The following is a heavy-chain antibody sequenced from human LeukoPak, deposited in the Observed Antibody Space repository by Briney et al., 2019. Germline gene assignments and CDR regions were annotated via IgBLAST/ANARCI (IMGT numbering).Heavy chain of an antibody. CDR3: AKDTQYSGSYFDY. CDR2: ISSSGSTI. CDR1: GFTFSDYY. J-gene: IGHJ4*02. V-gene: IGHV3-11*04. D-gene: IGHD1-26*01. Sequence: GGSLRLSCAASGFTFSDYYMSWIRQAPGKGLEWVSYISSSGSTIYYADSVKGRFTISRDNAKNTLYLQMNSLRAEDTAVYYCAKDTQYSGSYFDYWGQGTLVTVSS.